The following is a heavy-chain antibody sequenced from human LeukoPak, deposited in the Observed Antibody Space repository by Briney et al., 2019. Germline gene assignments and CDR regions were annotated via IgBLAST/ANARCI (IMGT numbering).Heavy chain of an antibody. CDR3: ARVYQSAEYYFDY. V-gene: IGHV4-59*01. J-gene: IGHJ4*02. CDR2: IYYTGST. D-gene: IGHD2-2*01. CDR1: GGSIDSYD. Sequence: PSETLSLTCTVSGGSIDSYDWSWIRQPPGKGLEWIGYIYYTGSTEYHPSLKSRVTISLDTSKNQFSLKLTSVTAADTAVYYCARVYQSAEYYFDYWGQGNLVSVSS.